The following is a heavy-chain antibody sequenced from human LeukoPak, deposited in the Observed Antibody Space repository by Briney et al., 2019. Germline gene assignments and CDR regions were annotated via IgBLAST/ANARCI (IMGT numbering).Heavy chain of an antibody. CDR1: GGSFSGYY. CDR2: INHSGST. J-gene: IGHJ4*02. V-gene: IGHV4-34*01. Sequence: SETLSLTCAVYGGSFSGYYWSWIRQPPGKGLEWVGEINHSGSTNYNPSLKSRVTISVDTSKNQFSLKLSSVTAADTAVYYCARVFRHRRSFLVDSSYYFDYWGQGTLVTVSS. D-gene: IGHD6-6*01. CDR3: ARVFRHRRSFLVDSSYYFDY.